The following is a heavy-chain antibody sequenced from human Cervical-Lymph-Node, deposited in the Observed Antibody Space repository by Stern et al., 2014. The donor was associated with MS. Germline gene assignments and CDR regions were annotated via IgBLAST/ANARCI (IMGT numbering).Heavy chain of an antibody. Sequence: QVQLVQSGAEVKKPGASVRVSCRPSGYTFTDSFIHWVRQAPGQGLEWLGRIYPKTGTTNSPQKFQGRITMTRDTSISTAYMELKRLTYDDTAVYYCAREGRFFDWLSHWGQGAQVTVSS. CDR2: IYPKTGTT. V-gene: IGHV1-2*06. CDR3: AREGRFFDWLSH. CDR1: GYTFTDSF. D-gene: IGHD3-9*01. J-gene: IGHJ4*01.